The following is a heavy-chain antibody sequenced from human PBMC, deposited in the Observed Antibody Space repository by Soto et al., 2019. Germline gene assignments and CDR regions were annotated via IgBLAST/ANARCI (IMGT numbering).Heavy chain of an antibody. CDR1: GFTFSSYG. V-gene: IGHV3-33*01. Sequence: PGGSLRLSCAASGFTFSSYGMHWVRQAPGKGLEWVAVIWYDGSNKYYADYVKGRFTISRDNSKNTLYLQMNSLRAEDTAVYYCARVTSSYDFWGGYYGMDVWGQGTTVTVSS. CDR2: IWYDGSNK. CDR3: ARVTSSYDFWGGYYGMDV. J-gene: IGHJ6*02. D-gene: IGHD3-3*01.